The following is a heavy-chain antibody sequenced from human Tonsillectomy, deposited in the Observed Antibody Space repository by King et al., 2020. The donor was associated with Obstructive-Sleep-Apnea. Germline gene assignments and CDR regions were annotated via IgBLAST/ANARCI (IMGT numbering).Heavy chain of an antibody. Sequence: VQLVESGGGLVQPGGSLRLSCAASGFTFSSYWMSWVRQAPGKGLEWVANIKQDGSEKYYVDSVKGRITISRDNAKNSLYLQMNSLRAEDTAVYYCARDREGVFGTFDYWGQGTLVTVSS. CDR1: GFTFSSYW. CDR2: IKQDGSEK. V-gene: IGHV3-7*03. J-gene: IGHJ4*02. D-gene: IGHD3-16*01. CDR3: ARDREGVFGTFDY.